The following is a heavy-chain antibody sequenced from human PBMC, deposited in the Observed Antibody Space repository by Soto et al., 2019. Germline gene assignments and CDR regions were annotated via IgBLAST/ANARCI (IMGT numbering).Heavy chain of an antibody. CDR3: ARDSFYYDSSGYYSG. CDR2: ISYDGSNK. CDR1: GFTFSSYA. Sequence: QVQLVESGGGVVQPGRSLRLSCAASGFTFSSYAMHWVRQAPGKGLEWVAVISYDGSNKYCADSVKGRFTISRDNSKNTLYLQMNSLRAEDTAVYYCARDSFYYDSSGYYSGWGQGTLVTVSS. V-gene: IGHV3-30-3*01. D-gene: IGHD3-22*01. J-gene: IGHJ4*02.